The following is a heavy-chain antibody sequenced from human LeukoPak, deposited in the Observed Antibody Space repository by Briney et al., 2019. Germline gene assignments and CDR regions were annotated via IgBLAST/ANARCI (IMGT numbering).Heavy chain of an antibody. D-gene: IGHD3-22*01. Sequence: PSETLSLTCTVSGGSISSYYWSWIRQPPGKGLEWIGYIYYSGSTNYNPSLKSRVTISVDTSKNQFSLKLSSLTAADTAVYYCARVSGITMIVVVPEDGFDIWGQGTMVTVSS. V-gene: IGHV4-59*08. CDR3: ARVSGITMIVVVPEDGFDI. CDR1: GGSISSYY. CDR2: IYYSGST. J-gene: IGHJ3*02.